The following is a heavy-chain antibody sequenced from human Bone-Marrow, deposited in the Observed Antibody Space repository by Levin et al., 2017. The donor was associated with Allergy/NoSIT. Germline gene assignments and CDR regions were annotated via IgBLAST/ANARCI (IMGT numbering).Heavy chain of an antibody. CDR1: GFTFSDHY. CDR3: ARVLEGVGFDC. D-gene: IGHD2-8*01. J-gene: IGHJ4*02. CDR2: TRNKAKSYTT. Sequence: GGSLRLSCAASGFTFSDHYIDWVRQAPGKGLEWVGRTRNKAKSYTTDYAASVKGRFTISREFSTNSVYLQMNALKTEDTALYYCARVLEGVGFDCWGQGTLVTVSS. V-gene: IGHV3-72*01.